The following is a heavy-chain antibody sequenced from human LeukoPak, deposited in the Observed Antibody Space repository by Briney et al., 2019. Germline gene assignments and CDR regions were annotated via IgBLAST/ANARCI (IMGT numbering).Heavy chain of an antibody. V-gene: IGHV1-8*01. CDR2: MNPNSGNT. CDR1: GYTFTSYD. D-gene: IGHD6-13*01. J-gene: IGHJ2*01. CDR3: ARVPIAAAPYWYFDL. Sequence: GASVKVSCKASGYTFTSYDINWVRQATGQGLEWMGWMNPNSGNTGYAQKFQGRVTMTRNTSISTAYMELSSLRSEDTAVYYCARVPIAAAPYWYFDLWGRGTLVTVSS.